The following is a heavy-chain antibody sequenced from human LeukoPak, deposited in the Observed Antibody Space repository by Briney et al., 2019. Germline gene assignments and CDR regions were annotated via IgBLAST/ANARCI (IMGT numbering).Heavy chain of an antibody. CDR3: ARASIASSVAPFDC. D-gene: IGHD3-3*02. CDR2: IYHSGIT. J-gene: IGHJ4*02. CDR1: GYSISSGYY. V-gene: IGHV4-38-2*02. Sequence: SETLSLTCTVSGYSISSGYYWGWIRQPPGKGLEWIGSIYHSGITYYNPSLKSRVTISVDTSKNQFSLKLSSVTAAHTAVYYCARASIASSVAPFDCWGQGTLVTVSS.